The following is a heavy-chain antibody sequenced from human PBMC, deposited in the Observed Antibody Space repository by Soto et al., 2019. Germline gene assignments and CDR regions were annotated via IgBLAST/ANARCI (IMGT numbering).Heavy chain of an antibody. J-gene: IGHJ3*02. Sequence: ASVKVSCKASGYTFTSYDINWVRHATGQGLEWMGWMNPNSGNTGYAQKFQGRVTMTRNTSISTAYMELSSLRSEDTAVYYCARGNDFWSGYWTDDAFDIWGQGTMVTVSS. V-gene: IGHV1-8*01. CDR2: MNPNSGNT. CDR3: ARGNDFWSGYWTDDAFDI. D-gene: IGHD3-3*01. CDR1: GYTFTSYD.